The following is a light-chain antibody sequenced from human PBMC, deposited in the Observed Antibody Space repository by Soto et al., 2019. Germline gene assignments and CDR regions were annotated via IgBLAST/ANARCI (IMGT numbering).Light chain of an antibody. CDR1: SSDVGAYNF. CDR2: DVN. CDR3: NSYTSSSTSYV. J-gene: IGLJ1*01. Sequence: QSVLTQPASVSGSPGQSITISCTGTSSDVGAYNFVSWYQQHPGKAPKLMIYDVNNRPSGVSDRFSGSKSGNTASLTISGLRAEDDADYYCNSYTSSSTSYVFGTGNKVTVL. V-gene: IGLV2-14*01.